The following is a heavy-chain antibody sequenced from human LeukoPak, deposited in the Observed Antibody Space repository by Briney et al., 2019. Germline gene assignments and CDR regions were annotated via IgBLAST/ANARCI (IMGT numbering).Heavy chain of an antibody. J-gene: IGHJ4*02. D-gene: IGHD6-19*01. Sequence: GGSLRLSCAASECTFSGSAMHWVRQASGKGLEWVGRIRSKANSYATVYAASVKGRFTISRDDSKNTAYLQMNSLKTEDTAVYYCTGAVAGIVYWGQGTLVTVSS. CDR1: ECTFSGSA. CDR2: IRSKANSYAT. V-gene: IGHV3-73*01. CDR3: TGAVAGIVY.